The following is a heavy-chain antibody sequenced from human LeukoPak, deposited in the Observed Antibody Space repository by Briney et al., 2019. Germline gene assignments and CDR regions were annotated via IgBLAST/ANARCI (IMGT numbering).Heavy chain of an antibody. CDR2: INPNSGGT. J-gene: IGHJ4*02. V-gene: IGHV1-2*06. CDR1: GYTFTGYY. D-gene: IGHD2-2*01. Sequence: ASVKVSCKASGYTFTGYYMHWVRQAPGQGLEWMGRINPNSGGTNYAQKFQGRVTMTRDTSITTAYMELSRLRSDDTAVYYCARVKTPYCSSTSCYGFDYWGQGTLVTVSS. CDR3: ARVKTPYCSSTSCYGFDY.